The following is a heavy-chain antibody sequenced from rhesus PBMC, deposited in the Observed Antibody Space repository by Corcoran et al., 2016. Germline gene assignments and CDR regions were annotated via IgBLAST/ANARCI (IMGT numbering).Heavy chain of an antibody. CDR1: GCSISSSY. CDR2: IYGSGSST. J-gene: IGHJ4*01. D-gene: IGHD6-25*01. CDR3: ASEGAAAPFDY. V-gene: IGHV4-169*02. Sequence: QLQLQESGPGLVKPSETLSVTCVVSGCSISSSYWSWIRQAPGKRLEWIGYIYGSGSSTNHNPPLKSRGHLSVDTSKNQLSLKLSSVTAADTAVYYCASEGAAAPFDYWGQGVLVTVSS.